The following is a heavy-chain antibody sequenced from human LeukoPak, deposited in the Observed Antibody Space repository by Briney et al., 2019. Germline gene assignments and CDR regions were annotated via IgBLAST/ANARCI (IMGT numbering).Heavy chain of an antibody. CDR2: FDSEDGET. J-gene: IGHJ4*02. D-gene: IGHD3-10*01. Sequence: ASVKLSRKVSGYTLTELSMHWVRQAPGKGLGWVGGFDSEDGETIYGQKFQGRVTMTEDTSTVTAYMEQSSLRSEDTAVYYCATGVYGSGSDYWGQGTLVTVSS. V-gene: IGHV1-24*01. CDR1: GYTLTELS. CDR3: ATGVYGSGSDY.